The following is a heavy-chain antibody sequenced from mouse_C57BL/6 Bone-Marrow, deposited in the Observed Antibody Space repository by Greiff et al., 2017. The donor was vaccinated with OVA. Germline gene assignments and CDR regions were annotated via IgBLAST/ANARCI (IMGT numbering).Heavy chain of an antibody. CDR2: IYPGDGAT. V-gene: IGHV1-82*01. Sequence: VKLLQSGPELVKPGASVKISCKASGYTFTSSWMNWVKQRPGKGLEWIGRIYPGDGATNYNGKFKGKATLTADKSSSTAYMQLSSLTSEDSAVYSSDEDEGSFYATSLDDWGQGTTLTVSS. CDR3: DEDEGSFYATSLDD. CDR1: GYTFTSSW. J-gene: IGHJ2*01. D-gene: IGHD1-1*01.